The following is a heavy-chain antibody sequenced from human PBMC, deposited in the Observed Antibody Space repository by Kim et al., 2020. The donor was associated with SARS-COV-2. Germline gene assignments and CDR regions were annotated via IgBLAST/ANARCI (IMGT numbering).Heavy chain of an antibody. D-gene: IGHD3-10*01. CDR2: ISWDGGST. V-gene: IGHV3-43*01. J-gene: IGHJ5*02. CDR1: GFTFDDYT. CDR3: AKESRLETRTYYYGSGEGWFDP. Sequence: GGSLRLSCAASGFTFDDYTMHWVRQAPGKGLEWVSLISWDGGSTYYADSVKGRFTISRDNSKNSLYLQMNSLRTEDTALYYCAKESRLETRTYYYGSGEGWFDPWGQGTLVTVSS.